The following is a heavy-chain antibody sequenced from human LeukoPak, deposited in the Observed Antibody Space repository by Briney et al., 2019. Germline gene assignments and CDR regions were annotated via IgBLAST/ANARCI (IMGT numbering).Heavy chain of an antibody. V-gene: IGHV3-53*01. CDR2: IYSGGST. CDR3: ARDGFFSNWFDY. D-gene: IGHD3-10*01. Sequence: GGSLRLSCAASGFTVSSNYMSWVRQAPGKGLEWVSVIYSGGSTYYADPVKGRLTISRDNSKNTLYLQMNSLRAEDTAVYYCARDGFFSNWFDYWGQGTLVTVSS. CDR1: GFTVSSNY. J-gene: IGHJ4*02.